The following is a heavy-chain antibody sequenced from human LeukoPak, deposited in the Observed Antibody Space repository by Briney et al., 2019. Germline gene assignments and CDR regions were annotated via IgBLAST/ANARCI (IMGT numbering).Heavy chain of an antibody. D-gene: IGHD2-15*01. J-gene: IGHJ6*03. V-gene: IGHV4-59*01. CDR1: GDSISSYY. CDR2: FYYSGST. CDR3: ARTHCSGGSCYSGLLYFYYMDV. Sequence: SETLSLTCTVSGDSISSYYWSWIRQPPGKGLEWIGYFYYSGSTNYNPSLKSRVTISVDTSKNQFSLKVSSVIAADTAVYYCARTHCSGGSCYSGLLYFYYMDVWGKGTTVTVS.